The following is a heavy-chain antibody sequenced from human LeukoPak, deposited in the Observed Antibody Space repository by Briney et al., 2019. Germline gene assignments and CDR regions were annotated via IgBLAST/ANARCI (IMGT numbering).Heavy chain of an antibody. CDR2: INTNTGNP. CDR1: GYTFTSYA. CDR3: TTEDSSSWYPGFDP. V-gene: IGHV7-4-1*02. D-gene: IGHD6-13*01. Sequence: AASVKVSCKASGYTFTSYAMNWVRQAPGQGLEWMGWINTNTGNPTYAQGFTGRFVFSLDTSVSTAYLQISSLKAEDTAVYYCTTEDSSSWYPGFDPWGQGTLVTVSS. J-gene: IGHJ5*02.